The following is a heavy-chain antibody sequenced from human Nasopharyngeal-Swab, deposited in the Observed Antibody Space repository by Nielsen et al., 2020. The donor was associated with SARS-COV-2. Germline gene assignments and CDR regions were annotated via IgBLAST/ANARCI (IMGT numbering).Heavy chain of an antibody. CDR1: GGSISSSSYY. Sequence: SETLSLTCTVSGGSISSSSYYWGWIRQPPGKGLEWIGSIYYSGSTYYNPSLKSRVTISVDTSKNQFSLKLSSVTAADTAVYYCAGRPYSSSYWFDPWGQGTLVTVSS. J-gene: IGHJ5*02. D-gene: IGHD6-6*01. CDR2: IYYSGST. V-gene: IGHV4-39*07. CDR3: AGRPYSSSYWFDP.